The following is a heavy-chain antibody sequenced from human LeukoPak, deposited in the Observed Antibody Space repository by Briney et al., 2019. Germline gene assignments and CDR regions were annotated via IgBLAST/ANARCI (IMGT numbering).Heavy chain of an antibody. CDR1: GGSISNSY. V-gene: IGHV4-59*01. CDR3: ARVGEGGSSWYYFAS. CDR2: IYYIGST. Sequence: SETLSLTCTASGGSISNSYWSWIRQPPGKGLEWIGYIYYIGSTNYNPSLKSRVTISVDTSKNQFSLKLNSVTAADTAVYYCARVGEGGSSWYYFASGGQGPLVTVSP. D-gene: IGHD6-13*01. J-gene: IGHJ4*02.